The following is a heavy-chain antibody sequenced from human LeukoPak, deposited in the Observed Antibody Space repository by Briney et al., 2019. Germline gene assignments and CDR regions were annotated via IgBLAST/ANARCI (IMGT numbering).Heavy chain of an antibody. J-gene: IGHJ4*02. CDR3: AGLY. CDR1: GFIFSRYW. CDR2: IKQDGSEK. Sequence: PGGSLRLSCAASGFIFSRYWMSWVRQAPGKGLEWVANIKQDGSEKYYVDSVKGRFTISRDNAKNSLYLQMSSLRAEDTAVYYCAGLYWGQGTLVTVSS. V-gene: IGHV3-7*01.